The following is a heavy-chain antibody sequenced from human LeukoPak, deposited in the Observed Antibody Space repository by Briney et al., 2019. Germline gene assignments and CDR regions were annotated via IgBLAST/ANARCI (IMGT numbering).Heavy chain of an antibody. D-gene: IGHD6-19*01. CDR2: ISYDGSNK. CDR1: GFTFSSYA. J-gene: IGHJ4*02. Sequence: PGGSLRLSCAASGFTFSSYAMHWVRQAPGKGLEWVAVISYDGSNKYYADSVKGRFTISRDNPKNTLYLQMNSLRAEDTAVYYCAREGYSSGHFDSWGQGTLVTVSS. CDR3: AREGYSSGHFDS. V-gene: IGHV3-30-3*01.